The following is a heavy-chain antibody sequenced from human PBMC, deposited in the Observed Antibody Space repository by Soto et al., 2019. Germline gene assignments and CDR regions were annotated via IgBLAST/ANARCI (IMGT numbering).Heavy chain of an antibody. D-gene: IGHD3-22*01. Sequence: GASVKVSCKASGCTFTGYYMHWVRQAPGQGLEWMGWINPNSGGTNYAQKFQGRVTMTRDTSISTAYMELSRLRSDDTAVYYCAGDVGDYYDSSGFNFDPWGQGTLVTVSS. CDR3: AGDVGDYYDSSGFNFDP. J-gene: IGHJ5*02. V-gene: IGHV1-2*02. CDR2: INPNSGGT. CDR1: GCTFTGYY.